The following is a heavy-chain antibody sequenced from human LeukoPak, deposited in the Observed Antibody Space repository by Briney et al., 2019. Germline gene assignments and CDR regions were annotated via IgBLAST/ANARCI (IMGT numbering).Heavy chain of an antibody. CDR2: IYYSGST. CDR1: GGSISSYY. J-gene: IGHJ6*02. Sequence: SETLSLTCTVSGGSISSYYWSWIRQPPGKGLEWIGYIYYSGSTNYNPSLKSRVTISVDTSKNQFSLKLSSVTAADTAVYYCARDRLVGGPTTPRYYYYGMDVWGQGTTVTVSS. V-gene: IGHV4-59*01. CDR3: ARDRLVGGPTTPRYYYYGMDV. D-gene: IGHD2-15*01.